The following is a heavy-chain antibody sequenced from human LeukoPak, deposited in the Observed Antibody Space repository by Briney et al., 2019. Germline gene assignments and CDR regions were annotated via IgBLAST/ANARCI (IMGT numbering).Heavy chain of an antibody. V-gene: IGHV3-9*01. CDR1: GFTFDDYA. CDR3: VKVPTSGSYQGGFFDI. Sequence: GGSLRLSCAASGFTFDDYAMHWVRQAPGKGLEWVSGISWNGGYIAYADSVKGRFTISRDNAKNSLFLQMNSLRTEDTALYYCVKVPTSGSYQGGFFDIWGQGTMVSVSS. J-gene: IGHJ3*02. CDR2: ISWNGGYI. D-gene: IGHD3-10*01.